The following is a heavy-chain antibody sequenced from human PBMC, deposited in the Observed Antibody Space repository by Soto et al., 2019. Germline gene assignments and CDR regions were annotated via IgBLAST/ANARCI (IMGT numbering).Heavy chain of an antibody. V-gene: IGHV3-7*04. Sequence: GSLRIPCSASGFTFSSYLMSWVRPAPGEGEEWVANIKQDGSEKYYVDSVKGRFTISRDNAKNSLYLQMNSLRAEDTAVYYCARGLRFLEWLLYSKYYYYGMDVWGQGTTVTVSS. CDR2: IKQDGSEK. CDR1: GFTFSSYL. D-gene: IGHD3-3*01. CDR3: ARGLRFLEWLLYSKYYYYGMDV. J-gene: IGHJ6*02.